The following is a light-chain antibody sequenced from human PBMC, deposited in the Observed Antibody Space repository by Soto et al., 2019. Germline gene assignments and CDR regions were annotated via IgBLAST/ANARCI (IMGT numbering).Light chain of an antibody. CDR2: DAS. CDR1: ESIRTW. CDR3: QQYHNYPRT. Sequence: DIQMTQSPSTLSASIGDRVTITCRASESIRTWLAWYQHKPGKAPKFLIYDASSLESGVPSRFSGSGSGTEFTLTISNLQPDDFATYFCQQYHNYPRTCGQGTKVEIQ. J-gene: IGKJ1*01. V-gene: IGKV1-5*01.